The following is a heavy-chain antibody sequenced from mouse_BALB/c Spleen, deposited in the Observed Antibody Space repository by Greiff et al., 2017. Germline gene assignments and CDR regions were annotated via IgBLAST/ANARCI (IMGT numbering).Heavy chain of an antibody. CDR2: ISSGGST. CDR1: GFTFSSYA. D-gene: IGHD3-3*01. CDR3: ARGLRVWYFDV. Sequence: EVHLVESGGGLVKPGGSLKLSCAASGFTFSSYAMSWVRQTPEKRLEWVASISSGGSTYYPDSVKGRFTISRDNARNILYLQMSSLRSEDTAMYYCARGLRVWYFDVWGAGTTVTVSS. J-gene: IGHJ1*01. V-gene: IGHV5-6-5*01.